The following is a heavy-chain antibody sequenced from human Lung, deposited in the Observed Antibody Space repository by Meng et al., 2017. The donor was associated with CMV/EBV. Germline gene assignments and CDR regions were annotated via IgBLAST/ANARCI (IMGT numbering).Heavy chain of an antibody. V-gene: IGHV4-4*02. CDR3: LRRSGGSV. Sequence: QVRVRQSAPALGNPSETLALTCAVFGDSITNHNWWAWVRQPPGKGLEWIGEIPHRGSSAYNPSLKSRVSMSIDKSKNQFSLKLTSVTAADTAVYHCLRRSGGSVWGQGTLVTVSS. J-gene: IGHJ1*01. CDR2: IPHRGSS. D-gene: IGHD3-10*01. CDR1: GDSITNHNW.